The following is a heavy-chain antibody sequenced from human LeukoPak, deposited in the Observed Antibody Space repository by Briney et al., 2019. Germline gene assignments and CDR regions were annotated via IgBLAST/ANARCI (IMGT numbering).Heavy chain of an antibody. CDR3: ARDMGLVVTGWFDP. J-gene: IGHJ5*02. V-gene: IGHV1-69*13. D-gene: IGHD2-21*02. CDR1: GGTFSSYA. CDR2: IIPIFGTA. Sequence: GASVKVSCKASGGTFSSYAISWVRQAPGQGLEWMGGIIPIFGTANYAQKFQGRVTITADESTSTAYMELSSLRSEDTAVYYCARDMGLVVTGWFDPWGQGTLVTVSS.